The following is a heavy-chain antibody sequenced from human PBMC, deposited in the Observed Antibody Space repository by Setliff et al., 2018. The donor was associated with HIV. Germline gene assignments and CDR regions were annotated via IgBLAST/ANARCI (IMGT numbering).Heavy chain of an antibody. CDR1: GFTFSNDW. CDR2: ISGNGGNT. J-gene: IGHJ4*02. V-gene: IGHV3-64*04. Sequence: GGSLRLSCAAAGFTFSNDWMTWVRQAPGKGLEYVSAISGNGGNTYYTDSVKGRCTISRENSKNSLYLQMNSLRAEGTALYYCAKDISRAAGTSYFDYWGQGTLVTVSS. D-gene: IGHD6-13*01. CDR3: AKDISRAAGTSYFDY.